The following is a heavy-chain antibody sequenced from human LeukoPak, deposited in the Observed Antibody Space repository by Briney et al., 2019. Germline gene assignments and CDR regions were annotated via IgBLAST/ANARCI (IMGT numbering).Heavy chain of an antibody. Sequence: SQTLSLTCTVSSGSISNYYSSWIRQPPRKGLEWIGFIYHTGSFHYNPSLKSRVTISVDTSKNQFSLNLRSVTAADTAVYFCGRESRIVGTTSVWYYFDYWGQGTLVTVSS. D-gene: IGHD1-26*01. CDR3: GRESRIVGTTSVWYYFDY. V-gene: IGHV4-30-4*08. J-gene: IGHJ4*02. CDR1: SGSISNYY. CDR2: IYHTGSF.